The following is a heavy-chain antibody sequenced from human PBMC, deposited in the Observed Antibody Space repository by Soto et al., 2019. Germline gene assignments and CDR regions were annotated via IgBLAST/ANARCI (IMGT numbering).Heavy chain of an antibody. V-gene: IGHV3-48*02. Sequence: LRLSCAASGFTFRSYSMNWDRQPPGKGLEWVSYISISSRTIYYADSVKGRFTISRDDAKNSLYLQMNSLRDEDTSVYYCARDNGIAGSFDPWGQGTLVTVSS. J-gene: IGHJ5*02. CDR1: GFTFRSYS. D-gene: IGHD6-13*01. CDR2: ISISSRTI. CDR3: ARDNGIAGSFDP.